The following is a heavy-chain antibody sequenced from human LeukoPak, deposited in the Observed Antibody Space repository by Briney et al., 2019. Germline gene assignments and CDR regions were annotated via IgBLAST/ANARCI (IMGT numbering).Heavy chain of an antibody. Sequence: PGGSLRLSGAASGFTFSNFAMSWVRQAPGKGLEWVSTVTSSGAATYYRDSVRGRFTISKDNSKNMLFLQMNSLRAEDTAVYYCAKVWWLVRTSDYWGQGTLVTVAS. J-gene: IGHJ4*02. CDR1: GFTFSNFA. CDR2: VTSSGAAT. D-gene: IGHD6-19*01. V-gene: IGHV3-23*01. CDR3: AKVWWLVRTSDY.